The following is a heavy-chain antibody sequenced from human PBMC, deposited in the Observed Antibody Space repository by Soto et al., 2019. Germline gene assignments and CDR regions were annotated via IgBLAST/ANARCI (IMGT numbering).Heavy chain of an antibody. J-gene: IGHJ5*02. CDR3: ARDGKVSGSATHWFDP. D-gene: IGHD1-26*01. CDR1: GGSISSTNYY. V-gene: IGHV4-39*07. Sequence: SETLSLTCFVSGGSISSTNYYWGWIRQPPGKGLEWIGSIYDSGSTNYSPSLRSRVTISVDTSKNQFSLELSSVTAADTAVYYCARDGKVSGSATHWFDPWGQGTLVTVSS. CDR2: IYDSGST.